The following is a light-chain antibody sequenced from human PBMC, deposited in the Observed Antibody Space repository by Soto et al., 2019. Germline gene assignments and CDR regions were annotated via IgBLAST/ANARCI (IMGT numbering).Light chain of an antibody. CDR1: ESVSSK. CDR2: SAS. J-gene: IGKJ4*01. V-gene: IGKV3-15*01. Sequence: ILMTKSAATLSVSPGERATLSCRASESVSSKLAWYQHKPGQAPRLLIYSASTRATGIPARFSGSGSGTEFTLTISSLQSEDFAVYYCQQYSSWPLTFGGGTKVDIK. CDR3: QQYSSWPLT.